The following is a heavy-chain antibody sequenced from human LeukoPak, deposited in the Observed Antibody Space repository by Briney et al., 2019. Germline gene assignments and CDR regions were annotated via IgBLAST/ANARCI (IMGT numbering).Heavy chain of an antibody. Sequence: PSETLSLTCAVYGGSFSAYYWGWIRQPPGKGLEWIGSIYYSGSTYYNPSLKSRVTISVDTSKNQFSLKLSSVTAADTAVYYCARPRPTYYYDSSGYYAMDAFDIWGQGTMVTVSS. CDR2: IYYSGST. V-gene: IGHV4-39*01. J-gene: IGHJ3*02. D-gene: IGHD3-22*01. CDR3: ARPRPTYYYDSSGYYAMDAFDI. CDR1: GGSFSAYY.